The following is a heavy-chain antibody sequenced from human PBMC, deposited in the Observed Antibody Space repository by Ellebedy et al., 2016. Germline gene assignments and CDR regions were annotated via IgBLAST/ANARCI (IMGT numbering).Heavy chain of an antibody. CDR1: GFTFSSYW. J-gene: IGHJ6*02. CDR3: ARDRFTQSIYYYYYYGMDV. CDR2: INSDGSST. V-gene: IGHV3-74*01. Sequence: GESLKISXAASGFTFSSYWMHWVRQAPGKGLVWVSRINSDGSSTSYADSVKGRFTISRDNAKNTLYLQMNSLRAEDTAVYYCARDRFTQSIYYYYYYGMDVWGQGTTVTVSS.